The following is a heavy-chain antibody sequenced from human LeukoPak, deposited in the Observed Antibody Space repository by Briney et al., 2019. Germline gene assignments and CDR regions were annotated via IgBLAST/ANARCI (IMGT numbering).Heavy chain of an antibody. V-gene: IGHV4-4*07. D-gene: IGHD2-2*02. CDR3: ARVSGLGYCSSTSCYTEN. CDR2: IYTSGST. CDR1: GGSISSYY. Sequence: SSETLSLTCTVSGGSISSYYWSWIRQPAGKGLEWIGRIYTSGSTNYNPSLKSRVTMSVDTSKNQFSLKLSSVTAADTAVYYCARVSGLGYCSSTSCYTENWGQGTLVTVSS. J-gene: IGHJ4*02.